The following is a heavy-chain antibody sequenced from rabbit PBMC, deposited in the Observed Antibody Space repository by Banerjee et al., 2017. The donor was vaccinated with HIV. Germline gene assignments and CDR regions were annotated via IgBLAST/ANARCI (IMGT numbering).Heavy chain of an antibody. V-gene: IGHV1S40*01. CDR3: ARGDSGSSWGLYL. CDR2: IGTSSGNT. D-gene: IGHD4-2*01. Sequence: QSLEESGGDLVKPGASLTLTCTASGFSFSNTYYMCWVRQAPGKGLEWIACIGTSSGNTYYASWAKGRFTISKTSSTTVTLQMTSLTAADTATYFCARGDSGSSWGLYLWGPGTLVTVS. CDR1: GFSFSNTYY. J-gene: IGHJ4*01.